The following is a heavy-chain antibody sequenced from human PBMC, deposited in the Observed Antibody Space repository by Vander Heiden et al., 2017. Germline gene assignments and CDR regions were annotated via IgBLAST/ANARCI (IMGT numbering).Heavy chain of an antibody. CDR1: GFTFSGAS. D-gene: IGHD4-17*01. Sequence: EVHLVESGGDLVQPGGSLKLSCTASGFTFSGASMHWVRQNSGKGLEWVGRINTKRDRYATAYGASVKDRFTIFRDDSKNTAYLQMNSLRTEDTAIYYCTTVLPTAASLDYWGQGTLVTVSS. J-gene: IGHJ4*02. CDR2: INTKRDRYAT. CDR3: TTVLPTAASLDY. V-gene: IGHV3-73*01.